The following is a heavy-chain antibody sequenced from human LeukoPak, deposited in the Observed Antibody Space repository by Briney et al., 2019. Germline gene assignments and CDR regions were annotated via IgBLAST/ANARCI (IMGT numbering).Heavy chain of an antibody. D-gene: IGHD6-13*01. CDR2: ITASGGAK. Sequence: GGSLILSCAASGFSFSSYSMNWVRQAPGKGLEWISYITASGGAKNYADSVKGRFTISRDNAENSLYLQMSSLRAEDTAVYFCAKQSAGSATWYSLHYDFWGQGTLVTVSS. V-gene: IGHV3-48*01. CDR1: GFSFSSYS. CDR3: AKQSAGSATWYSLHYDF. J-gene: IGHJ4*02.